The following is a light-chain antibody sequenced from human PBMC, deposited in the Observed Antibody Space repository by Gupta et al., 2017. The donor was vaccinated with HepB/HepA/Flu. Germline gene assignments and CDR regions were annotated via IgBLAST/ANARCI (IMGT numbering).Light chain of an antibody. CDR2: GAS. CDR3: QQYHSYPIT. V-gene: IGKV1D-16*01. CDR1: QAISTW. Sequence: DIQMTQSPSSLSASVGDRVTITCRASQAISTWLAWYQQKPGTAPKSLIFGASALQSGVPSRFSGSGSGSFFTLTISSLQPEDFATYYCQQYHSYPITFGQGTRLDIK. J-gene: IGKJ5*01.